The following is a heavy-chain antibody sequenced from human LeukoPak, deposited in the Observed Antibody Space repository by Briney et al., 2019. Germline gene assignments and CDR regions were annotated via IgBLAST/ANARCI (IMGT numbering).Heavy chain of an antibody. J-gene: IGHJ4*02. Sequence: GGSLRLSCAASGFTFNGYWMSWVRQAPGKGLEWVANIKEDGSAQYYVGSVKGRFTISRENAKNSLYLQMNSLRAGDTAVYYCVAIHGDYSYWGQGTLVTVSS. D-gene: IGHD4-17*01. V-gene: IGHV3-7*01. CDR2: IKEDGSAQ. CDR3: VAIHGDYSY. CDR1: GFTFNGYW.